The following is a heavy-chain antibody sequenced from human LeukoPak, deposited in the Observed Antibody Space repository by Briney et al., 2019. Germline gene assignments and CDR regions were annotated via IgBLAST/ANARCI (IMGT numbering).Heavy chain of an antibody. Sequence: PGGSLRLSCTASGFTFGDYAMTWVRQAPGKGLEWVSLIYSGGSTYYADSVKGRFTISRDNSKNTLYLQMNSLRAEDTAVYYCAKDAGWYCSSTSCHNFDYWGQGTLVTVSS. CDR3: AKDAGWYCSSTSCHNFDY. V-gene: IGHV3-23*03. CDR1: GFTFGDYA. CDR2: IYSGGST. J-gene: IGHJ4*02. D-gene: IGHD2-2*02.